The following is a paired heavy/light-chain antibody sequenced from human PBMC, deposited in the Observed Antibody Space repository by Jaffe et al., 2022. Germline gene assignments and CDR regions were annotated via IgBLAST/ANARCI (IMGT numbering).Heavy chain of an antibody. D-gene: IGHD1-1*01. CDR3: AKDKSSDGLERQGDGGFDY. Sequence: EVQLVESGGGLVQPGRSLRLSCAASGFTFDDYAMHWVRQAPGKGLEWVSGISWNSGSIGYADSVKGRFTISRDNAKNSLYLQMNSLRAEDTALYYCAKDKSSDGLERQGDGGFDYWGQGTLVTVSS. J-gene: IGHJ4*02. CDR2: ISWNSGSI. V-gene: IGHV3-9*01. CDR1: GFTFDDYA.
Light chain of an antibody. J-gene: IGKJ4*01. Sequence: DIQMTQSPSSLSASVGDRVTITCQASQDISNYLNWYQQKPGKAPKLLIYDASNLETGVPSRFSGSGSGTDFTFTISSLQPEDIATYYCQQYDNLPPVTFGGGTKVEIK. V-gene: IGKV1-33*01. CDR2: DAS. CDR3: QQYDNLPPVT. CDR1: QDISNY.